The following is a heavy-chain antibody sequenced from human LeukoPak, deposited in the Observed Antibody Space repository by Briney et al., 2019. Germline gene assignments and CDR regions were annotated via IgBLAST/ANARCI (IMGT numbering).Heavy chain of an antibody. CDR2: IYSGGST. Sequence: GGSLRLSCAASGFTFSNNWMIWVRQAPGKGLEWVSVIYSGGSTYYADSVKGRFTISRDNSKNTLYLQMISLRAEDTAVYYCARDLSLGYGGNLRYYYGMDVWGQGTTVTVSS. J-gene: IGHJ6*02. D-gene: IGHD4-23*01. V-gene: IGHV3-53*01. CDR1: GFTFSNNW. CDR3: ARDLSLGYGGNLRYYYGMDV.